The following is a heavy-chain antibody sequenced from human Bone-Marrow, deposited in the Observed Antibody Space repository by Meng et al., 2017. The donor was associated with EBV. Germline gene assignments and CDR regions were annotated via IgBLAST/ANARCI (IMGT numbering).Heavy chain of an antibody. CDR2: FIPTLGAP. V-gene: IGHV1-69*01. Sequence: QVQLVLLSCRAKKPGSSVTVGCKTSGGTFRNFAVSWLREAHGQVFEWLGGFIPTLGAPNYAQKFNGRVTITADESTSTHYMDLSSLRSDDTAVYYCASESGRGYTPDYWGQGTLVTVSS. D-gene: IGHD3-10*01. CDR3: ASESGRGYTPDY. CDR1: GGTFRNFA. J-gene: IGHJ4*02.